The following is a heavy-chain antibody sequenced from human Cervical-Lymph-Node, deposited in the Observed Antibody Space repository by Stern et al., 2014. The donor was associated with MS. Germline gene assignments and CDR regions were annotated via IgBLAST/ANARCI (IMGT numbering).Heavy chain of an antibody. CDR1: GGSISSGGYY. Sequence: QLQLQESGSGLVKPSQTLYLTCAVSGGSISSGGYYWSWLRPPPGKGLEWMGCIYHSGSTYSNTTIKSRVTLSVDRSKNKFSLKLSSVTAADTAVYYCARSSTVTPNAFDIWGQGTMVTVSS. J-gene: IGHJ3*02. D-gene: IGHD4-17*01. CDR3: ARSSTVTPNAFDI. CDR2: IYHSGST. V-gene: IGHV4-30-2*01.